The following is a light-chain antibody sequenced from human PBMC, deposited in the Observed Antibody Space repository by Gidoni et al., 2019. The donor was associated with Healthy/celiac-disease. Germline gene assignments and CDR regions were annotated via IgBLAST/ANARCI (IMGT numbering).Light chain of an antibody. J-gene: IGKJ3*01. V-gene: IGKV1-9*01. CDR2: AAS. CDR1: QGISSY. CDR3: QQLNSYPF. Sequence: DIQLTQSPSFLSASVGDRVTITCRASQGISSYLAWYQQKPGKAPKLLIYAASTLQSGVPSRVSGSGSGTEFTLTISSLQPEDFATYYCQQLNSYPFFGPGTKVDIK.